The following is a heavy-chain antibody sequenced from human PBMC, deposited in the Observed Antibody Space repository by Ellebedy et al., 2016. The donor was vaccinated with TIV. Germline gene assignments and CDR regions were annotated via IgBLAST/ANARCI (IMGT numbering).Heavy chain of an antibody. Sequence: MPSETLSLTCTVSGYSISSGYYWGWFRQPPGKGLEWVGSINHRGGTYYNPSLKSRVTMSVDTSENQFSLRLSSVTAADTALYYCAGDGTSVAFDYWGQGTLVTVSS. CDR2: INHRGGT. V-gene: IGHV4-38-2*02. D-gene: IGHD1-7*01. CDR3: AGDGTSVAFDY. CDR1: GYSISSGYY. J-gene: IGHJ4*02.